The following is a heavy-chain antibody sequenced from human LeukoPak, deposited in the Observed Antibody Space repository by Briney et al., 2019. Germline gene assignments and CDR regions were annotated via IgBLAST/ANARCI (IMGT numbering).Heavy chain of an antibody. D-gene: IGHD3-22*01. CDR1: GGSINSSGYY. CDR2: IYHSGST. CDR3: VGYYPYYFDY. V-gene: IGHV4-30-2*01. J-gene: IGHJ4*02. Sequence: SQTLSLTCTVSGGSINSSGYYWSRIRQPPGKGLEWIGYIYHSGSTYYSPSLKSRVTISVDRSKNQFSLKLTSVTAADTAVYYCVGYYPYYFDYWGQGTLVTVSS.